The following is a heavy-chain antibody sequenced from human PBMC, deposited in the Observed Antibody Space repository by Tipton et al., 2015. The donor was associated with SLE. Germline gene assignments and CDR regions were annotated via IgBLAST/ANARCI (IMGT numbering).Heavy chain of an antibody. D-gene: IGHD1-26*01. V-gene: IGHV1-18*01. CDR2: ISAYNGNT. J-gene: IGHJ3*02. Sequence: QVQLVQSGGEVKKPGASVKVSCKASGYTFSNNAISWVRQAPGQGLEWMGWISAYNGNTDYPQKLQGRVTMTTDTLTDTAYMELRSLTSDDTALYYCATSLYTGSSGTFDIWGQGTMVTVSS. CDR3: ATSLYTGSSGTFDI. CDR1: GYTFSNNA.